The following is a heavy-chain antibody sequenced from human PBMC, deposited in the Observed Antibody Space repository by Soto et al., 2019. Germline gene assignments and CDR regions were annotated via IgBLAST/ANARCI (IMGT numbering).Heavy chain of an antibody. CDR1: GDSTSRGGYY. Sequence: QVRLQESGPGLVKPSQTLSLTCRVSGDSTSRGGYYWSWIRQHPGKGLEWIGYIYWSGNTYFNPSRKSRVSISLGTSSNQFSLNLTSVTAADKAVYYCARGAADYGDAFDIWGQGTTVTVSS. J-gene: IGHJ3*02. CDR3: ARGAADYGDAFDI. V-gene: IGHV4-31*03. D-gene: IGHD4-17*01. CDR2: IYWSGNT.